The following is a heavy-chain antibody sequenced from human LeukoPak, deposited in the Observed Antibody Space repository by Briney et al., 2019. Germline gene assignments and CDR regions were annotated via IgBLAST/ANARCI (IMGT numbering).Heavy chain of an antibody. V-gene: IGHV3-74*01. CDR3: ATGYSYGHYFDY. Sequence: GGSLRLSCAASGFTFSSYWMHWVRQAPGKGLVRVPRINSDGSSTSYADSVKGRFTISRDNAKNTLYLQMNSLRAEDTAVYYCATGYSYGHYFDYWGQGTLVTVSS. J-gene: IGHJ4*02. CDR1: GFTFSSYW. D-gene: IGHD5-18*01. CDR2: INSDGSST.